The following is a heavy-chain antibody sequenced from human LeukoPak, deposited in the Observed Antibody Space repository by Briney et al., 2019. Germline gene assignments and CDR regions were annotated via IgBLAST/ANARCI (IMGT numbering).Heavy chain of an antibody. CDR1: GESFTGYF. Sequence: TSETLSLTCAVYGESFTGYFWSWICQPPGKGLEWIGEINHSGSTNYNPSLKSRITISVDTSKNRFSLKLSSVTAADTAVYYCALLVPAAIIFDYWGQGTLVTVSS. J-gene: IGHJ4*02. V-gene: IGHV4-34*01. D-gene: IGHD2-2*02. CDR2: INHSGST. CDR3: ALLVPAAIIFDY.